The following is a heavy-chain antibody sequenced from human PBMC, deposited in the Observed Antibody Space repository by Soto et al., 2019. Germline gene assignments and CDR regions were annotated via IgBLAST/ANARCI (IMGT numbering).Heavy chain of an antibody. CDR3: AKVPPSFAAGIDVPNWFDP. J-gene: IGHJ5*02. CDR2: ISGSGGST. CDR1: GFTFSSYA. V-gene: IGHV3-23*01. D-gene: IGHD6-13*01. Sequence: GGSLSLSCAASGFTFSSYAMSWVRQAPGKGLEWVSAISGSGGSTYYADSVKGRFTISRDNSKNTLYLQMNSLRAEDTAVYYCAKVPPSFAAGIDVPNWFDPWGQGTLVTVSS.